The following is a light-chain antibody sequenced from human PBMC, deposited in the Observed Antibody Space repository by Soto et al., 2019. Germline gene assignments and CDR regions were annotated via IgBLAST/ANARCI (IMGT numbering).Light chain of an antibody. J-gene: IGKJ1*01. Sequence: IQMTQSPSSLSASIGDRFTITFRASQGIGVRLAWFQQKPGKAPQYLIQSASILQSGVPSRFSGSGSGTEFILTINSLQPEDVAIYYCLQVNSFPRTFGQGTKVDI. CDR3: LQVNSFPRT. CDR2: SAS. V-gene: IGKV1-12*01. CDR1: QGIGVR.